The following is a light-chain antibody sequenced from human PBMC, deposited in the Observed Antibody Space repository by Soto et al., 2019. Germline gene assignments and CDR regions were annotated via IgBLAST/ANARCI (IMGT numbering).Light chain of an antibody. Sequence: EIVLTQSPGTLSLSPGERATLSCRASQSVSSSYLAWYQQKPGQAPRLLIYGASSRATGIPDRFSGSGSGTEFTLTISSLQSEDFAVYYCQQRSNWPPFTFGQGTRLEIK. CDR1: QSVSSSY. CDR2: GAS. CDR3: QQRSNWPPFT. J-gene: IGKJ5*01. V-gene: IGKV3D-20*02.